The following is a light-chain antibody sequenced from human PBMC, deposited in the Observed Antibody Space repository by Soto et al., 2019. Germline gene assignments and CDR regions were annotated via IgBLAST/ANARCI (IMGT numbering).Light chain of an antibody. J-gene: IGKJ1*01. Sequence: EIVMTQSPATLSLSPGDRATLSCRASQSLSSTLAWYQQKPGQAPRLLIYDASTRATGLPARFSGSGSGTEFTLTITSLQSEDFAVYYCQQYDDWPPMFGQGTKVEIK. CDR1: QSLSST. CDR2: DAS. V-gene: IGKV3-15*01. CDR3: QQYDDWPPM.